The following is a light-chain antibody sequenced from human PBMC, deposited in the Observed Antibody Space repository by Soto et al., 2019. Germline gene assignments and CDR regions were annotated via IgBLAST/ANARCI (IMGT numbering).Light chain of an antibody. CDR3: QQYKNWPL. V-gene: IGKV1-5*01. CDR1: QGINKW. Sequence: DIQMTQSPSSLSASVGDIVTITFRASQGINKWLAWYQQKPGTAPKVLIYHASNLQSGVPSRFSGSGSGTEFTLTISSLQSEDFAVYYCQQYKNWPLFDQGTRLEIK. J-gene: IGKJ5*01. CDR2: HAS.